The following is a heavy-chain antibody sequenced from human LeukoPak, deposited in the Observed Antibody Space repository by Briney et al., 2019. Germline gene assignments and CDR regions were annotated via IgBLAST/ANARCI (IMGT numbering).Heavy chain of an antibody. Sequence: GGSLRLPCVASGFTFSSYWMSWVRQTPGKGLEWVAHLNQDGSERYYVDSVKGRFTISRENVKNSLYLQMNSLRAEDTAVYYCAKCGTGSNFDYWGQGMLVTVSS. CDR2: LNQDGSER. CDR3: AKCGTGSNFDY. D-gene: IGHD3-10*01. V-gene: IGHV3-7*02. J-gene: IGHJ4*02. CDR1: GFTFSSYW.